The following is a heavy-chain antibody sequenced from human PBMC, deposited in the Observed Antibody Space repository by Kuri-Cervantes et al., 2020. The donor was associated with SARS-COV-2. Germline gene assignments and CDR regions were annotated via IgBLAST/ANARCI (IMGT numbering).Heavy chain of an antibody. Sequence: SVKVSCKASGGTFSSYAISWVRQAPGQGLEWMGGIIPIFGTANYAQKFQGRVTITTDESTSTAYTELSSLRSEDTAVYYCARVKDSSSSYFDYWGQGTLVTVSS. CDR1: GGTFSSYA. D-gene: IGHD6-6*01. CDR2: IIPIFGTA. CDR3: ARVKDSSSSYFDY. V-gene: IGHV1-69*05. J-gene: IGHJ4*02.